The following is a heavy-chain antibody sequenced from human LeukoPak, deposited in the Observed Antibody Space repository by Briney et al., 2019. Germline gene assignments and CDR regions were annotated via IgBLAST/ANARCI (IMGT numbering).Heavy chain of an antibody. D-gene: IGHD3-22*01. CDR2: INHSGST. Sequence: SETLSLTCAVYGGSFSGYYWGWIRQPPGKGLEWIGEINHSGSTNYNPSLKSRVTISVDTSKNQFSLKLSSVTAADTAVYYCASGVSLYYYDSSGYYYFDYWGQGTLVTVSS. CDR3: ASGVSLYYYDSSGYYYFDY. CDR1: GGSFSGYY. V-gene: IGHV4-34*01. J-gene: IGHJ4*02.